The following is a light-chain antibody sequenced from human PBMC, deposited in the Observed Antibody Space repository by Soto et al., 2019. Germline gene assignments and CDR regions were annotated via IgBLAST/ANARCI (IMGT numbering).Light chain of an antibody. CDR1: CNNVGSYV. CDR2: GNS. CDR3: SNGSSASLL. Sequence: QSVLTQEASVSGTVGQKVTFSFTGNCNNVGSYVVGWYQQISHGTPKTVMFGNSLPSGIPDRFSASKSGTTASLTISGPYSEDETDYSCSNGSSASLLLGGGTKVTVL. V-gene: IGLV1-44*01. J-gene: IGLJ2*01.